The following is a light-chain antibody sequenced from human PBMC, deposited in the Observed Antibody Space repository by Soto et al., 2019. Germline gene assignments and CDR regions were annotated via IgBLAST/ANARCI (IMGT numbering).Light chain of an antibody. CDR1: QSVSSN. CDR2: GAS. J-gene: IGKJ5*01. V-gene: IGKV3-15*01. CDR3: QQYNKWPPGT. Sequence: EIVMTQSPATLSVSPGERVTLSCRASQSVSSNLAWYQQKSGQAPRLLIYGASTRATGIPGRFSGSGSGTEFTLTISSRQSEDFATYYCQQYNKWPPGTFGQGTRLE.